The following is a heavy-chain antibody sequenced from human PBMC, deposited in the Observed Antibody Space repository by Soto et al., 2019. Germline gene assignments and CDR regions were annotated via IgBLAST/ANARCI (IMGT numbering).Heavy chain of an antibody. V-gene: IGHV5-51*01. D-gene: IGHD2-8*02. CDR3: ARSVLVTSTMNYFDL. J-gene: IGHJ4*02. Sequence: PGESLKISCQASGYSFSNFWIAWVRQMPGEGLEWLGIIYPDDSDTRYSPSFLGQVTISADKSIKTTYLQWSSLKASDTAIYFCARSVLVTSTMNYFDLWGQGTMVTVYS. CDR1: GYSFSNFW. CDR2: IYPDDSDT.